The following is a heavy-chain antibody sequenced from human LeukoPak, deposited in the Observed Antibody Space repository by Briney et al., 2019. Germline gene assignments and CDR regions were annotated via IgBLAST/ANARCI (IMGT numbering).Heavy chain of an antibody. CDR2: IGGSGGST. CDR1: GFTFSSYA. D-gene: IGHD2-2*01. V-gene: IGHV3-23*01. Sequence: GGSLSLSCAASGFTFSSYAMSWVRQAPGKGLEWVSAIGGSGGSTYYADSVKGRFTISRDNSKDTVYLQMDSLRAEDTAIYFCARVCTNCQEDYWGQGALVTVSS. J-gene: IGHJ4*02. CDR3: ARVCTNCQEDY.